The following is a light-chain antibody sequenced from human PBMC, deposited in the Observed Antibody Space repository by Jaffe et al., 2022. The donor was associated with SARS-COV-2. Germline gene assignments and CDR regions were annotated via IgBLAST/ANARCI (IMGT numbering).Light chain of an antibody. CDR1: STEVDKYNF. CDR3: NSYTTGATK. CDR2: EVN. Sequence: QSALTQPASVSGSPGQSITISCTGTSTEVDKYNFVSWYQQHPGKAPKLIIYEVNHRSSGVPDRFSGSKAGSTASLTISGLQAEDEADYYCNSYTTGATKFGGGTKLTVL. V-gene: IGLV2-14*01. J-gene: IGLJ3*02.